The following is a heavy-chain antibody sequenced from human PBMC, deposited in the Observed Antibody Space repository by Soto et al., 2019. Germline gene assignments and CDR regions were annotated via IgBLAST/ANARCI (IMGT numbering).Heavy chain of an antibody. Sequence: LRLSCAASGFTFSSYGMHWVRQAPGKGLEWVAVISYDGSNKYYADSVKGRFTISRDNSKNTLYLQMNSLRSEDTAVYYCARAAGTAVAGTYYYYGMDVWGQGTTVTVSS. CDR2: ISYDGSNK. J-gene: IGHJ6*02. V-gene: IGHV3-30*03. CDR1: GFTFSSYG. CDR3: ARAAGTAVAGTYYYYGMDV. D-gene: IGHD6-19*01.